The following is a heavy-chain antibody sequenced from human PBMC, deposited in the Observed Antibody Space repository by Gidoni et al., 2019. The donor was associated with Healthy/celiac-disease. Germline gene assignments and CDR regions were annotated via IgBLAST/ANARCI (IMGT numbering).Heavy chain of an antibody. Sequence: QVQLVESGGGVVQPGRSLRLPCAASGFTFSSYGMHWVRQAPGKGLEWVAVIWYDGSNKYYADSVKGRFTISRDNSKNTLYLQMNSLRAEDTAVYYCAREIMTTVTTSWFDPWGQGTLVTVSS. D-gene: IGHD4-17*01. CDR2: IWYDGSNK. CDR3: AREIMTTVTTSWFDP. CDR1: GFTFSSYG. J-gene: IGHJ5*02. V-gene: IGHV3-33*01.